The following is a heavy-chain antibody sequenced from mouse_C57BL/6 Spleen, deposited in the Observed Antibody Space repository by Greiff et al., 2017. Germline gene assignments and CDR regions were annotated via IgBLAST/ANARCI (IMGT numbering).Heavy chain of an antibody. CDR3: ARNYYGSSYDAMDY. Sequence: VQLQQPGAELVRPGSSVKLSCKASGYTFTSYWMDWVKQRPGQGLEWIGNIYPSDSETHYNQKFKDKATLTVDKSSSTAYMQPSSLTSEDSAVYYCARNYYGSSYDAMDYWGQGTSVTVSS. CDR2: IYPSDSET. V-gene: IGHV1-61*01. J-gene: IGHJ4*01. D-gene: IGHD1-1*01. CDR1: GYTFTSYW.